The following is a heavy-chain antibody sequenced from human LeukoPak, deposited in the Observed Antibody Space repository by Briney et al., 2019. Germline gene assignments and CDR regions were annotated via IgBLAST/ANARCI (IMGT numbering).Heavy chain of an antibody. CDR2: IYYSGST. Sequence: SQTLSLTCTVSGGSISSGDYYWRWIRQPPGKGLEWIGYIYYSGSTYYNPSLKSRVTISVDTSKNQFSLKLSSVTAADTAVYYCARVYVVRGINWFDPWGQGTLVTVSS. D-gene: IGHD3-10*01. CDR1: GGSISSGDYY. CDR3: ARVYVVRGINWFDP. J-gene: IGHJ5*02. V-gene: IGHV4-30-4*01.